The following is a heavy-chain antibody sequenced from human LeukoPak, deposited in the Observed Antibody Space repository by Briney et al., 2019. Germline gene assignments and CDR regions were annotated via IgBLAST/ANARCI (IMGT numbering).Heavy chain of an antibody. J-gene: IGHJ4*02. D-gene: IGHD2/OR15-2a*01. CDR3: ANTLKYSNSAIDY. CDR2: ISASGGST. V-gene: IGHV3-23*01. CDR1: GFTFSSNA. Sequence: GGSLRLSCAASGFTFSSNAMNWVRLAPGKGPEWVSGISASGGSTYYADSVKGRFTISRDTPKNTLYLQMNSLRPEDTAVYYCANTLKYSNSAIDYWGQGTQVTVSS.